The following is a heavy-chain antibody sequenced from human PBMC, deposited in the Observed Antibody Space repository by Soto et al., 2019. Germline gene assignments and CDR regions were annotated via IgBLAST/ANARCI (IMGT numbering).Heavy chain of an antibody. J-gene: IGHJ4*02. CDR2: INHSGST. V-gene: IGHV4-34*01. Sequence: PSETLSLTCAVSGGAFGVYYCSWVRQPPGKGLEWIGEINHSGSTNYNPSLKSRVTISVDTSKNQFSLKLSSVTAADTAVYYCARGRQQLTYFDYWGQGTLVTVAS. D-gene: IGHD6-13*01. CDR1: GGAFGVYY. CDR3: ARGRQQLTYFDY.